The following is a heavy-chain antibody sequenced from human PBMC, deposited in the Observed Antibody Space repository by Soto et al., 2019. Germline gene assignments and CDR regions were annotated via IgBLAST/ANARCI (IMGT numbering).Heavy chain of an antibody. CDR3: ASPRSQVWWGEPMYYFNY. V-gene: IGHV1-46*01. D-gene: IGHD3-10*01. J-gene: IGHJ4*02. CDR2: INPSGGST. CDR1: GYTFTSYY. Sequence: ASVKVSCKASGYTFTSYYMHWVRQAPGQGLEWMGIINPSGGSTSYAQKFQGRVTMTRDTSTSTVYMELSSLRSEDTAVYYCASPRSQVWWGEPMYYFNYGGQGTLVTFSS.